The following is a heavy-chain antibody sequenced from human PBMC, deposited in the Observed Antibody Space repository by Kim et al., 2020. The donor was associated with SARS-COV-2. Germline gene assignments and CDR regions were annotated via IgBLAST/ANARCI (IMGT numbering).Heavy chain of an antibody. D-gene: IGHD3-22*01. CDR1: GFTFSSYA. Sequence: GGSLRLSCAASGFTFSSYAMSWVRQAPGKGLEWVSAISGSGGSTYYADSVKGRFTISRDNSKNTLYVQMNSLRAEDTAVYYCAKASDSSGYYWFDPWGQGTLVTVSS. J-gene: IGHJ5*02. CDR3: AKASDSSGYYWFDP. CDR2: ISGSGGST. V-gene: IGHV3-23*01.